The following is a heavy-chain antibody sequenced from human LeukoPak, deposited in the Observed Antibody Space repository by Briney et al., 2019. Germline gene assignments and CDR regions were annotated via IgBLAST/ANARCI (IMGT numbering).Heavy chain of an antibody. V-gene: IGHV3-7*01. CDR3: AREVRLGELSFFDY. D-gene: IGHD3-16*02. J-gene: IGHJ4*02. CDR1: GFTFSSYW. Sequence: PGGPLRLSCAAPGFTFSSYWMTWVRQAPGKGLKWVSNINQDASEKYYVHSLKDRFTISRDNAKNSLYLQMNSLRAEDTAVYYCAREVRLGELSFFDYWGQGTLVTVSS. CDR2: INQDASEK.